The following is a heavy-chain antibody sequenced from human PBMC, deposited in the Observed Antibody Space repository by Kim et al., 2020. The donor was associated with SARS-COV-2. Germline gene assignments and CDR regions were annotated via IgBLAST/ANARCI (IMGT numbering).Heavy chain of an antibody. CDR1: GYSFTSYW. CDR2: IDPSDSYT. CDR3: ASLDCSSTSCYVGYYYYGMDV. D-gene: IGHD2-2*01. J-gene: IGHJ6*02. V-gene: IGHV5-10-1*01. Sequence: GESLKISCKGSGYSFTSYWISWVRQMPGKGLEWMGRIDPSDSYTNYSPSFQGHVTISADKSISTAYLQWSSLKASDTAMYYCASLDCSSTSCYVGYYYYGMDVWGQGTTVTVSS.